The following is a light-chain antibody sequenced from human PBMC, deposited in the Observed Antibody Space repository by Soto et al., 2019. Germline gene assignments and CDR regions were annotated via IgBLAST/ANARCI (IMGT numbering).Light chain of an antibody. Sequence: VVTQSPASLSVSPGGRVTISCRAGPISSNLAWHQQRPGQAPRLLIYGASVRATGVPARFSGSGSGTEFTLTIDSLQSEDYATYYCQQSNSFPLTFGQGTKVDIK. CDR2: GAS. V-gene: IGKV3-15*01. J-gene: IGKJ1*01. CDR1: PISSN. CDR3: QQSNSFPLT.